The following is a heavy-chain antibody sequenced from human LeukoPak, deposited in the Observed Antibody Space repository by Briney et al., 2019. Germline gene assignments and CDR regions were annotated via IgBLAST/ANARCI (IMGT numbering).Heavy chain of an antibody. V-gene: IGHV4-34*01. Sequence: SETLSLTCAVYGGSFSGYYWSWIRQPPGKGLEWIGEINHSGSTSYNPSLKSRVTISVDTSKNQFSLKLSSVTAADTAVYYCARDTGIAAAGTGIDYWGQGTLVTVSS. J-gene: IGHJ4*02. CDR1: GGSFSGYY. CDR3: ARDTGIAAAGTGIDY. CDR2: INHSGST. D-gene: IGHD6-13*01.